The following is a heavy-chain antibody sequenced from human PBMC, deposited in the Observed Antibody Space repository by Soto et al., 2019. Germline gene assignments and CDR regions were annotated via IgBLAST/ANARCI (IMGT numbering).Heavy chain of an antibody. CDR3: ARARQLSAVDWFDP. V-gene: IGHV4-30-2*01. CDR1: GGSISSGGYS. D-gene: IGHD6-6*01. CDR2: IYHSGST. J-gene: IGHJ5*02. Sequence: PSETLSLTCAVSGGSISSGGYSWSWIRQPPGKGLEWIGYIYHSGSTYYDPSLKSRVTISVDRSKNQFSLKLSSVTAADTAVYYCARARQLSAVDWFDPWGQGTLVTVSS.